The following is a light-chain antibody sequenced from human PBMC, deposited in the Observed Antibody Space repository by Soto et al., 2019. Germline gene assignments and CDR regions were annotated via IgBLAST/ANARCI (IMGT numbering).Light chain of an antibody. CDR1: QSVSNSY. V-gene: IGKV3-20*01. J-gene: IGKJ1*01. CDR2: AAS. CDR3: QQYASSRT. Sequence: EIVLTQSPGTLSLSPGERATLSCRASQSVSNSYLAWYQQKPGQAPRLLIYAASSRATGIPDRFSGSGSGTDFTLTISGLEPEDFAVYYCQQYASSRTSGQGTKV.